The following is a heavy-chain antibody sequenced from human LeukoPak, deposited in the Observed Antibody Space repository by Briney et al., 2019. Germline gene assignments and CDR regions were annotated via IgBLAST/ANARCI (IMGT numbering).Heavy chain of an antibody. J-gene: IGHJ6*03. D-gene: IGHD2-2*02. CDR1: GYSISSGYY. Sequence: SETLSLTCAVSGYSISSGYYWGWIRQPPGKGLEWIGSIYHSGSTYYNPSLKSRVTISVDTSKNQFSLKLSSVTAADTAVYYCARGAVVVPAAIRYYYYYYYMDVWGKGTTVTVSS. CDR3: ARGAVVVPAAIRYYYYYYYMDV. V-gene: IGHV4-38-2*01. CDR2: IYHSGST.